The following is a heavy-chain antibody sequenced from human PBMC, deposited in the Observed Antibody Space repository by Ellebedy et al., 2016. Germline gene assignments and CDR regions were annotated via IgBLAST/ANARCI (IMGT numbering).Heavy chain of an antibody. Sequence: GGSLRLXXAASGFTFSSYSMNWVRQAPGKGLEWVSSISSSSSYIYYADSVKGRFTISRDNAKNSLYLQMNSLRAEDTAVYYCARQPHRYSSSWSSYYYGMDVWGQGTTVTVSS. CDR3: ARQPHRYSSSWSSYYYGMDV. D-gene: IGHD6-13*01. CDR1: GFTFSSYS. J-gene: IGHJ6*02. CDR2: ISSSSSYI. V-gene: IGHV3-21*01.